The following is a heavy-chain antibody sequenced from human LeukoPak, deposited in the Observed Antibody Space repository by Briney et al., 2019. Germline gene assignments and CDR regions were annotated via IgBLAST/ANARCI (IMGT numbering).Heavy chain of an antibody. CDR3: ARDIYYYDSSGYYPRSYYFDY. CDR2: IKQDGSEK. D-gene: IGHD3-22*01. V-gene: IGHV3-7*01. Sequence: GGSLRLSCAASGFTFSSYWMSWVRQAPGKGLEWVANIKQDGSEKYYVDSVKGRFTISRDNAKNSLYLQMNSLRAEDTAVYYCARDIYYYDSSGYYPRSYYFDYWGQGTLVTVSS. J-gene: IGHJ4*02. CDR1: GFTFSSYW.